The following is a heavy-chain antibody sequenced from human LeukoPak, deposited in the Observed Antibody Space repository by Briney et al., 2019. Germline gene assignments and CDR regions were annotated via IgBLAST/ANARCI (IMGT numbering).Heavy chain of an antibody. Sequence: PSEPVSLTCTVSGGSISSYYWSWIRQPAGKGLEWIGRIYTSGSTNYHPSLKSRVTMSVDTSKNQFSLKLSSVTAADTAVYYCARDLLVVTNWYFDLWGRGTLVTVSS. V-gene: IGHV4-4*07. D-gene: IGHD4-23*01. CDR2: IYTSGST. CDR1: GGSISSYY. J-gene: IGHJ2*01. CDR3: ARDLLVVTNWYFDL.